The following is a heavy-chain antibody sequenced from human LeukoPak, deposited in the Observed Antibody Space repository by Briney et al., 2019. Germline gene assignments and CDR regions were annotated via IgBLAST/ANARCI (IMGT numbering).Heavy chain of an antibody. D-gene: IGHD3-10*01. CDR3: ARANRITMVRYFDY. V-gene: IGHV1-69*02. J-gene: IGHJ4*02. Sequence: GSSVKVSCKASGGTFSSYTISWVRQAPGQGLEWMGRIIPILGIANYAQKFQGRVTITADKSTSTAYMELSSLRSEDTAVYYCARANRITMVRYFDYWGRGTLVTVSS. CDR2: IIPILGIA. CDR1: GGTFSSYT.